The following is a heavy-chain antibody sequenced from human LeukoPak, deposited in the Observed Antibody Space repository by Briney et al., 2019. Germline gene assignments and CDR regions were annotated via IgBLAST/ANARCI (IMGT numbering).Heavy chain of an antibody. CDR1: GGSLSGYY. CDR2: INHSGGT. J-gene: IGHJ5*02. V-gene: IGHV4-34*01. Sequence: SETLSLTCAVYGGSLSGYYWSWIRQPPGKGLEWIGEINHSGGTKYNPSLKSRVTISVDTSKNQFPLNLTSVTAADTAVYYCARDAIFGVNSNWFDPWGQGTLVTVSS. D-gene: IGHD3-3*01. CDR3: ARDAIFGVNSNWFDP.